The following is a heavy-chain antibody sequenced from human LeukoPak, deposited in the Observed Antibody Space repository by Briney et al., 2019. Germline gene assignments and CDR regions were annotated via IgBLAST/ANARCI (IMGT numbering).Heavy chain of an antibody. J-gene: IGHJ4*02. D-gene: IGHD1-26*01. Sequence: GASVKLSCKASGYTFTSYYLHWVRQAPGEGLEWMGMVNLSGGSTSYAQKLQGRVTMTRDTSTTTVYMELSSLRSDDTAVFYCARRHKHYYQIDYWGQGTLVTVSS. V-gene: IGHV1-46*01. CDR2: VNLSGGST. CDR1: GYTFTSYY. CDR3: ARRHKHYYQIDY.